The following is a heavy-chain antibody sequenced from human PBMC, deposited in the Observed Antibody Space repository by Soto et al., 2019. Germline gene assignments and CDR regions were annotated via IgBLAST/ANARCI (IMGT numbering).Heavy chain of an antibody. J-gene: IGHJ4*02. CDR3: ASTPEGCCSSSSCPFDY. CDR2: ISAHNGNT. Sequence: ASVKVSCKASGYNFTTYAVNWVRQAPGQGLEWMGWISAHNGNTNYAEKIQDRVTMTTDTSTTTAYMELRSLRSDDTAVYYCASTPEGCCSSSSCPFDYWGQGTLVTVSS. D-gene: IGHD2-2*01. V-gene: IGHV1-18*04. CDR1: GYNFTTYA.